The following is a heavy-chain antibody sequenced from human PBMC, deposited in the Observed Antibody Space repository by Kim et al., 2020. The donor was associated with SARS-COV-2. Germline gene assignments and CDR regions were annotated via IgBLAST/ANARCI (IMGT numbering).Heavy chain of an antibody. CDR2: IDHSGST. CDR3: ARGKTNGDSRSNWLDP. Sequence: SETLSLTCAVFGGSFSDYYWSWIRQPPGKGLEWIGEIDHSGSTDYNPSLRSRVTISLDTSRNQFSLRLRSVTAADTAVYYCARGKTNGDSRSNWLDPWGQGTLVTVSS. D-gene: IGHD4-17*01. V-gene: IGHV4-34*01. J-gene: IGHJ5*02. CDR1: GGSFSDYY.